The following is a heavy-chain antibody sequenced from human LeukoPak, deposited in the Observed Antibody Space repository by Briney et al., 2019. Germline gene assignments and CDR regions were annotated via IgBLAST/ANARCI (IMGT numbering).Heavy chain of an antibody. V-gene: IGHV3-74*01. Sequence: GGSLRLSCAASGFTFSSYWMHWVRHAPGKGLVWVSRINSDGSSTSYADSVKGRFTISRDNAKNTLYLQMNSLRAEDTAVYYCARRGLDYYDSSGYDYWGQGTLVTVSS. D-gene: IGHD3-22*01. J-gene: IGHJ4*02. CDR2: INSDGSST. CDR1: GFTFSSYW. CDR3: ARRGLDYYDSSGYDY.